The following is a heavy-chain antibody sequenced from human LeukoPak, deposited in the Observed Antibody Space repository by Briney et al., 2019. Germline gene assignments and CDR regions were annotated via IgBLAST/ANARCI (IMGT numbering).Heavy chain of an antibody. D-gene: IGHD3-10*01. Sequence: PGGSLRLSCAASGFTFSSYGMTWVRQAPGKGLEWVSAISGSGANTYYADSVKGRFTISRDNSKNTLYLQMNSLRAEDTAIYYCAKDLVTGSLDYWGQGTLVTVSS. J-gene: IGHJ4*02. CDR3: AKDLVTGSLDY. CDR1: GFTFSSYG. V-gene: IGHV3-23*01. CDR2: ISGSGANT.